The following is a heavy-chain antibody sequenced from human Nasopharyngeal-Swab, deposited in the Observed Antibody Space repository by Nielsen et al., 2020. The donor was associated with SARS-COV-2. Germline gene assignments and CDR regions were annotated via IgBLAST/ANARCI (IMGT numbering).Heavy chain of an antibody. V-gene: IGHV4-59*01. CDR1: GGSISSYY. Sequence: SETLSLTCTVSGGSISSYYWSWIRQPPGKGLEWIGYIYYSGSTNYNPSLKSRVTISVDTSKNQFSLKLSSVTAADTAVYYCAGGFGDYDYWGQGTLVTVFS. CDR2: IYYSGST. D-gene: IGHD4-17*01. CDR3: AGGFGDYDY. J-gene: IGHJ4*02.